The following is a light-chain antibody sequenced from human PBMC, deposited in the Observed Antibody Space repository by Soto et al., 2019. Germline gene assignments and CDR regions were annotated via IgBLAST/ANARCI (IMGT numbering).Light chain of an antibody. Sequence: EIVLTQSPGTLSLSPGERATLSCRASQSVSSSYLAGYQQKPGQAPRLLIYGASSRATGIPDRFSGSGSGTDFTLTISRLEPEDFAVYYCQQYGSSPPGVTFGPGTKVDIK. CDR2: GAS. CDR1: QSVSSSY. J-gene: IGKJ3*01. V-gene: IGKV3-20*01. CDR3: QQYGSSPPGVT.